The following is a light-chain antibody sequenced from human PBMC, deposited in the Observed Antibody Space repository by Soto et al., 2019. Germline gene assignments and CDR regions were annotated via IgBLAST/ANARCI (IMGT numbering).Light chain of an antibody. J-gene: IGKJ2*01. CDR1: QSVSSD. CDR3: QQRSNWPRYT. CDR2: DAS. Sequence: EIVLTQSPATLSLSPGERATLSCRASQSVSSDLAWYQQKPGQAPRLLIYDASNRATGIPARFSGSGSGTDFTLTISSLEPEDFAVYYWQQRSNWPRYTFGQGTKLEIK. V-gene: IGKV3-11*01.